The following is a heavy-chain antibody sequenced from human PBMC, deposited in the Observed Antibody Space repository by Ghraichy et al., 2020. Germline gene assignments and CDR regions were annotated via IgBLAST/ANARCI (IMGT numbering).Heavy chain of an antibody. J-gene: IGHJ4*02. CDR1: GFTFNTYW. CDR2: IEGDGSEK. CDR3: AGGSGWLIDY. Sequence: GESLNISCEASGFTFNTYWMNWVRQVPGKGLEWVANIEGDGSEKNYVDSVKGRFTISRDNAKNSVFLQMDSLRVYDMGVYYCAGGSGWLIDYWGQGTLVTVSS. V-gene: IGHV3-7*04. D-gene: IGHD6-19*01.